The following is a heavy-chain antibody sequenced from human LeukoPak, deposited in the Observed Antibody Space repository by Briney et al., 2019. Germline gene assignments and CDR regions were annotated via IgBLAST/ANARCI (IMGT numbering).Heavy chain of an antibody. CDR2: ISYTGST. D-gene: IGHD1-1*01. CDR3: ARFVQLERRYGSFDS. Sequence: SETLSLTCSLSGGSINNNLYYWGWIRQPPGKGLEWIGSISYTGSTYYSPSLKSRVTISLDASRHQFSLKLNSVTAADTAVYYCARFVQLERRYGSFDSWGQGTLVTVSS. V-gene: IGHV4-39*07. J-gene: IGHJ4*02. CDR1: GGSINNNLYY.